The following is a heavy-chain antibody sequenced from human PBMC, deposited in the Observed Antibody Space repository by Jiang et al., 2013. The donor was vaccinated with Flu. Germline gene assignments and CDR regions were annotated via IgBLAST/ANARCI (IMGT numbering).Heavy chain of an antibody. Sequence: AVISYDGSNKYYADSVKGRFTISRDNSKNTLYLQMNSLRAEDTAVYYCARGSPYSSGWHGRYYFDYWGQGTLVTVSS. J-gene: IGHJ4*02. V-gene: IGHV3-30-3*01. CDR2: ISYDGSNK. CDR3: ARGSPYSSGWHGRYYFDY. D-gene: IGHD6-19*01.